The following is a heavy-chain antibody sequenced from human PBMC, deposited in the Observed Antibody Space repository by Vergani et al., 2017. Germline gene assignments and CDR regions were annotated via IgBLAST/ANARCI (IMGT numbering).Heavy chain of an antibody. CDR1: GGSISSYY. D-gene: IGHD3-22*01. J-gene: IGHJ2*01. CDR3: ARRGYYYDSSGYPDWYFDL. Sequence: QVQLQESGPGLVKPSETLSLTCTVSGGSISSYYWSWIRQPPGKGLEWIGYIYYSGSTNYNPSLKSRVTISVDTSKNQFYLKLSSVTAADTAVYYCARRGYYYDSSGYPDWYFDLWGRGTLVTVSS. V-gene: IGHV4-59*08. CDR2: IYYSGST.